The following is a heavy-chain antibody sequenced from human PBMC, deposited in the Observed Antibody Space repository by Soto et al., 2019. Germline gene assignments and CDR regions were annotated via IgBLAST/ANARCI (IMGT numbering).Heavy chain of an antibody. Sequence: SQTLSLTCAISGDSVSSNSAAWNWVRQSPSRGLEWLGRTYYRSKWYNDYAVSVKGRITINPDTSRNQFSLQLKSVTPEDTAAYYCARMVGGTEDYWGQGTPVTV. D-gene: IGHD1-26*01. CDR2: TYYRSKWYN. CDR1: GDSVSSNSAA. CDR3: ARMVGGTEDY. J-gene: IGHJ4*02. V-gene: IGHV6-1*01.